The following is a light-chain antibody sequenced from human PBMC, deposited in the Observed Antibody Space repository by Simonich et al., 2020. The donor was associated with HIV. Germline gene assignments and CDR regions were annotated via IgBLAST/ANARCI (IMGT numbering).Light chain of an antibody. CDR2: GAS. CDR3: QQYGRSPYT. V-gene: IGKV3-15*01. Sequence: EIVMTQSPATLSVSPGERATLSCRASQSVSSNLAWYQQKPGQAPRLLIYGASTRATGIPARFSCSGSGTEFTLTISSLQSEDFALYYCQQYGRSPYTFGQGTKLEIK. CDR1: QSVSSN. J-gene: IGKJ2*01.